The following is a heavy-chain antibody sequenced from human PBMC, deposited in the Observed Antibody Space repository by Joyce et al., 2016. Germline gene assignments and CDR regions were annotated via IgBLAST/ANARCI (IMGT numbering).Heavy chain of an antibody. Sequence: QVQLHQSGPGLVRPSETLSLTCAVSGYSISTGYSWGWIRQPPGKGLEWIGVVNPDESTSYNPSLQSRVTISRDTAKNRFSLNLTSVSAADTAVYYCARGVDYWGQGTLVTVSS. J-gene: IGHJ4*02. V-gene: IGHV4-38-2*01. CDR1: GYSISTGYS. CDR2: VNPDEST. CDR3: ARGVDY.